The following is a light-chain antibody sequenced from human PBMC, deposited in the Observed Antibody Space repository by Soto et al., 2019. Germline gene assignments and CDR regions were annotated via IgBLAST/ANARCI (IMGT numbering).Light chain of an antibody. CDR2: LAS. V-gene: IGKV2-28*01. CDR3: KQIFQGRT. J-gene: IGKJ4*02. Sequence: DIVLTQSPLSLPVTPGEPASISCRSSQSLLHSHGYNCLEWYLQKPGRSPQLLIYLASTRASGVADRISGSSAGTDFPLKSSREEDEDVVFYYCKQIFQGRTFGGGTKVDIK. CDR1: QSLLHSHGYNC.